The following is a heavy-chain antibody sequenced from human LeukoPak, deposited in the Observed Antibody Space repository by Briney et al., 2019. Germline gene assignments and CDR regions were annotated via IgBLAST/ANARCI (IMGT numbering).Heavy chain of an antibody. V-gene: IGHV3-53*05. CDR3: AKSGSGWSRYYYYYMDV. D-gene: IGHD6-19*01. CDR1: GFTVSSNY. Sequence: PGGSLRLSCAASGFTVSSNYMSWVRQAPGKGLEWVSVIYSGGSTYYADSVKGRFTISRDNSKNTLYLQMNSLRAEDTAVYYCAKSGSGWSRYYYYYMDVWGKGTTVSISS. J-gene: IGHJ6*03. CDR2: IYSGGST.